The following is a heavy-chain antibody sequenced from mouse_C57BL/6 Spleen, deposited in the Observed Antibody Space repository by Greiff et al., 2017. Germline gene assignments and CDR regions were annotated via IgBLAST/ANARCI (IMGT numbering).Heavy chain of an antibody. CDR1: GYAFTNYL. V-gene: IGHV1-54*01. J-gene: IGHJ1*03. CDR3: ARRASMGTWWYFDV. CDR2: INPGSGGT. D-gene: IGHD2-10*02. Sequence: QVQLKESGAELVRPGTSVKVSCKASGYAFTNYLIEWVKQRPGQGLEWIGVINPGSGGTNYNEKFKGKATLTADKSSSTAYMQLSSLTSEDSAVYFCARRASMGTWWYFDVWGTGTTVTVSS.